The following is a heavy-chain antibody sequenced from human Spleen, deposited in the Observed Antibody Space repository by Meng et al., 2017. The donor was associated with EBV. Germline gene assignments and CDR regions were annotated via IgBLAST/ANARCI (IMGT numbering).Heavy chain of an antibody. V-gene: IGHV4-61*01. D-gene: IGHD3-22*01. CDR2: IYYSGTT. CDR3: ARQGRSDYYDSSGSDY. Sequence: QGTLQESGPGLRMPSETLSLTCTVSGDSVSSDNVHWTWIRQSPGKGLEWIGYIYYSGTTNYNPSLKSRLTMSVDTSKNQFSLMMTSVTAADAAVYYCARQGRSDYYDSSGSDYWGQGTLVTVSS. J-gene: IGHJ4*02. CDR1: GDSVSSDNVH.